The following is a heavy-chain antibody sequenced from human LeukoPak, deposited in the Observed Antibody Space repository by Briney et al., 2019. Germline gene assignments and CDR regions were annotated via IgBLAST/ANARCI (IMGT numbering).Heavy chain of an antibody. J-gene: IGHJ4*02. Sequence: SETLSLTCTVSGGSVSSGSYYWSWIRQPPGKGLEWIGWIYYSGSTNYNPSLKSRVTISVDTSKNQFSLKLGSVTAADTAVYYCARSPYYYDSSGYSPGDYWGQGTLVTVSS. D-gene: IGHD3-22*01. V-gene: IGHV4-61*01. CDR1: GGSVSSGSYY. CDR3: ARSPYYYDSSGYSPGDY. CDR2: IYYSGST.